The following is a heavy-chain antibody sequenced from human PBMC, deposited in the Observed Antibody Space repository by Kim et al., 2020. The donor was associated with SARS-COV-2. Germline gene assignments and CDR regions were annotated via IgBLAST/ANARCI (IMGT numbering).Heavy chain of an antibody. J-gene: IGHJ2*01. Sequence: GESLKISCKGSGYSFTGYWIGWVRQMPGKGLEWMGIIYPGDSDTRYSPSFQGRVTISADKSISTAYLQWSSLKAXDTAMYXWARPAEGYCSSTSCYNWYFDLXGRGTLVTV. D-gene: IGHD2-2*01. CDR2: IYPGDSDT. V-gene: IGHV5-51*01. CDR1: GYSFTGYW. CDR3: ARPAEGYCSSTSCYNWYFDL.